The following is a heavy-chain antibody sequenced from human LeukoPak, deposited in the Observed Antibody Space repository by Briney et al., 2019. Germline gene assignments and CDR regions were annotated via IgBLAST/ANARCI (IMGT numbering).Heavy chain of an antibody. CDR3: ARGRSREHSDGYCHFDN. CDR2: VNPNSGDT. Sequence: GASVKVSCKASGYAFSDYYIHWVRQAPGQGLEWMGWVNPNSGDTNLAQKFQGRVTMTRDTSINSAYIDLNSLRSDDTAVYYCARGRSREHSDGYCHFDNWGQGTLVTVSS. CDR1: GYAFSDYY. V-gene: IGHV1-2*02. D-gene: IGHD2-21*01. J-gene: IGHJ4*02.